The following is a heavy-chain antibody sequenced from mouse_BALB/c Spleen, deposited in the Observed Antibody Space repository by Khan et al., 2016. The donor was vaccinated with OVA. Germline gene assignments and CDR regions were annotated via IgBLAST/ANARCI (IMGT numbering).Heavy chain of an antibody. D-gene: IGHD1-1*01. CDR2: ISGDSNTI. V-gene: IGHV5-17*02. CDR1: GFTFNSYG. Sequence: EVELVESGGGLVQPGGSRKLSCAASGFTFNSYGIHWVRQAPEKGLEWVAYISGDSNTIYYADTVKGRFTISRDNPKKTLFLQMTSLMSEDTAMYYCATSYFHGYYFDYWGPGTTLTVA. CDR3: ATSYFHGYYFDY. J-gene: IGHJ2*01.